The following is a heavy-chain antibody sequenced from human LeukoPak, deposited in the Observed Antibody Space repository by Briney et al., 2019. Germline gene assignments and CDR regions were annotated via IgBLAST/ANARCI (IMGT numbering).Heavy chain of an antibody. J-gene: IGHJ5*02. Sequence: ASVKVSCKASGYTFNTYYIHWVRQPPGQGLEWMGIANPSGGVTDNAQKFQGRLSMTKDTSTSTVYMELSSLRSEDTAVYYFARVRRENKIRGGFDPWGQGTLVTVSS. CDR3: ARVRRENKIRGGFDP. D-gene: IGHD3-10*01. CDR1: GYTFNTYY. CDR2: ANPSGGVT. V-gene: IGHV1-46*02.